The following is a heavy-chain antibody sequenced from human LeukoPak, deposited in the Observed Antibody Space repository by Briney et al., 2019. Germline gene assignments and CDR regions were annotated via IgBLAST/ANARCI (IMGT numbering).Heavy chain of an antibody. CDR2: IYYSGST. V-gene: IGHV4-30-4*07. CDR3: AREWGHYYYYMDV. D-gene: IGHD3-16*01. Sequence: PSETLSLTCAVSGGSISSGGYSWNWIRQPPGKGLEWIGFIYYSGSTYYNPSLKSRVTISVDTSKNQFSLKLASVTAADTAVYYCAREWGHYYYYMDVWGKGTTVTISS. J-gene: IGHJ6*03. CDR1: GGSISSGGYS.